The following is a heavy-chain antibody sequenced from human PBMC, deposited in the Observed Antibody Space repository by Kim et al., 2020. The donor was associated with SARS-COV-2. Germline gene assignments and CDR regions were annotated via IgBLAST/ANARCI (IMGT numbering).Heavy chain of an antibody. Sequence: TRYSQTFQDRVTITKDPSASTGYMELSSLTSEDTAVYFCARQKLRSFDYWGQGTLITVSS. V-gene: IGHV1-3*01. CDR2: T. J-gene: IGHJ4*02. CDR3: ARQKLRSFDY. D-gene: IGHD3-3*01.